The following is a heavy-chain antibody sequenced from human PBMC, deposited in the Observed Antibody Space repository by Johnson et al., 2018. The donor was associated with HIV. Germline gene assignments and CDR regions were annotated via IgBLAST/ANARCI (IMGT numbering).Heavy chain of an antibody. J-gene: IGHJ3*02. Sequence: VQLVESGGGLVKPGGSLRLSCAASGFTFSNAWMSWVRQAPGKGLEWVGRIKSKTDGGTTDYAAPVKGRFTISRDDSKNTLYLQMNSRKTEDTAVYYCTTAELGWTGLGAFDIWGQGTMVTVSS. CDR2: IKSKTDGGTT. V-gene: IGHV3-15*01. CDR3: TTAELGWTGLGAFDI. CDR1: GFTFSNAW. D-gene: IGHD3/OR15-3a*01.